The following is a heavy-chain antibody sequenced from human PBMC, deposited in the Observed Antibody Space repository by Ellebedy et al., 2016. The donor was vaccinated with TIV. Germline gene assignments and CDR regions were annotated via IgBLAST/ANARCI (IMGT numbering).Heavy chain of an antibody. CDR1: GFTFDDYG. CDR3: ARAMGPCSGGTCEPFDY. D-gene: IGHD2-15*01. CDR2: INWNGDST. J-gene: IGHJ4*02. V-gene: IGHV3-20*03. Sequence: GGSLRLSXAASGFTFDDYGMSWVRQAPGKGLEWVSGINWNGDSTGYVDSVKGRFTISRDNAKNSLYLQMNSLRAEDSALYYCARAMGPCSGGTCEPFDYWGQGTLVTVSS.